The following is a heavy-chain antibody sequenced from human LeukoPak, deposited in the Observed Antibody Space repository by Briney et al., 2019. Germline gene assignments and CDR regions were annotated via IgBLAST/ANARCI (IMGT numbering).Heavy chain of an antibody. J-gene: IGHJ3*02. CDR1: GGTFSSYA. Sequence: SVKVSCKASGGTFSSYAISWVRQAPGQGLEWMGGIIPIFGTANYAQKFQGRVTITTDESTSTAYMELSSLRSEDTAVYYCARGALGYCSSTSCHRWELLWGGAFDIWGQGTMVTVSS. V-gene: IGHV1-69*05. CDR3: ARGALGYCSSTSCHRWELLWGGAFDI. D-gene: IGHD2-2*01. CDR2: IIPIFGTA.